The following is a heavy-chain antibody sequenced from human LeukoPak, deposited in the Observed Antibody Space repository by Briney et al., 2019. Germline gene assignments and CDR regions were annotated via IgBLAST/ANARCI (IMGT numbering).Heavy chain of an antibody. D-gene: IGHD4-23*01. CDR1: GGSVSSGSYY. V-gene: IGHV4-61*01. CDR2: IYYSGST. J-gene: IGHJ4*02. Sequence: KPSETLSLTCTVSGGSVSSGSYYWSWIRQPPGKGLEWIGYIYYSGSTNYNPSLKSRVTISVDTSKNQFSLKLSSVTAADTAVYYCARGSLATVVTPACYSDYWGQGTLVTVSS. CDR3: ARGSLATVVTPACYSDY.